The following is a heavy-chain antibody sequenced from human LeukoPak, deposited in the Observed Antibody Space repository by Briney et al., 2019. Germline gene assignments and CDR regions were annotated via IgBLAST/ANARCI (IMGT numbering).Heavy chain of an antibody. Sequence: PGGSLRLSCAASGFTFSSYAMSWVRQAQGKGLEWVSAISGSGGSTYYADSVKGRFTISRDNSKNTLYLQMNSLRAEDTAVYYCAKDEAMVQGVRIFDYWGQGTLVTVSS. CDR3: AKDEAMVQGVRIFDY. V-gene: IGHV3-23*01. J-gene: IGHJ4*02. CDR2: ISGSGGST. CDR1: GFTFSSYA. D-gene: IGHD3-10*01.